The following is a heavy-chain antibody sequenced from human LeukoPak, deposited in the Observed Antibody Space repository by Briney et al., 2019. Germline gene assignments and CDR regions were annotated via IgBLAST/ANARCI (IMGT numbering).Heavy chain of an antibody. Sequence: GGSLRLSCAASGFTFSSYWMHWVRQAPGKGLEWVSSISSSSSYIYYADSVKGRFTISRDNAKNSLYLQMNSLRAEDTAVYYCAPRSSELLDYWGQGTLVTVSS. CDR2: ISSSSSYI. CDR1: GFTFSSYW. V-gene: IGHV3-21*01. J-gene: IGHJ4*02. D-gene: IGHD1-14*01. CDR3: APRSSELLDY.